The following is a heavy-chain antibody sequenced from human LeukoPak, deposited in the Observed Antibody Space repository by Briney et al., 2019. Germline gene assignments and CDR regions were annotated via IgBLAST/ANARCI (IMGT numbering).Heavy chain of an antibody. V-gene: IGHV4-4*07. D-gene: IGHD3-22*01. J-gene: IGHJ2*01. CDR3: ARVGYYDSSGYSLYWYFDL. CDR2: IYTSGCT. CDR1: GGSISSYY. Sequence: SETLSLTCTVSGGSISSYYWSWIRQPAGKGLEWIGRIYTSGCTNYNPSLKSRVTMSVDTSKNQFSLKLSSVTAADTAVYYCARVGYYDSSGYSLYWYFDLWGRGTLVTVSS.